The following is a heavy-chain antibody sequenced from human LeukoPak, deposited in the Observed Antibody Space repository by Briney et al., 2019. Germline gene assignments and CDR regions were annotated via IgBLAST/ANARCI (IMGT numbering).Heavy chain of an antibody. CDR3: ATDLFDYMDV. CDR2: ISFSSTYI. J-gene: IGHJ6*03. CDR1: GFTFSSYN. D-gene: IGHD2-21*01. V-gene: IGHV3-21*01. Sequence: GGSLRLSCAASGFTFSSYNMNWVRQAPGKGLEWVSSISFSSTYIYYADSVKGRFTISRDNAKNSLYLQMNSLRAEDTAVYYCATDLFDYMDVWGRGTTVTVSS.